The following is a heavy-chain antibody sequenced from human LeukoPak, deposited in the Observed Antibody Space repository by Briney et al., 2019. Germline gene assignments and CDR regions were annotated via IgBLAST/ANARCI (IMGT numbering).Heavy chain of an antibody. CDR3: ARHGNPPVFDY. D-gene: IGHD4-23*01. J-gene: IGHJ4*02. Sequence: SETLSLTCTVSAGSISSYYWSWIRQPPGKGLEWIGYIVYSGSTNYNPSLKSRVTISVDTSKNQFSLKLSSVTAADTAVYYCARHGNPPVFDYWGQGTLVIVSS. V-gene: IGHV4-59*08. CDR1: AGSISSYY. CDR2: IVYSGST.